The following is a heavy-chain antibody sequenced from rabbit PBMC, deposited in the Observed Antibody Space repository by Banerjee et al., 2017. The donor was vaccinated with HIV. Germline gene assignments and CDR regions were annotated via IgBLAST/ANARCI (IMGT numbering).Heavy chain of an antibody. D-gene: IGHD4-1*01. V-gene: IGHV1S40*01. CDR3: ARDLAGVIGWNFNL. Sequence: QSLEESGGDLVKPGASLTLTCTASGFSFSSTNHMYWVRQAPGKGLEWIGCISAGSSGTTYYASWAKGRFTISKTSWTTVTLQMTSLTAADTASYFCARDLAGVIGWNFNLWGQGTLVTVS. CDR1: GFSFSSTNH. J-gene: IGHJ4*01. CDR2: ISAGSSGTT.